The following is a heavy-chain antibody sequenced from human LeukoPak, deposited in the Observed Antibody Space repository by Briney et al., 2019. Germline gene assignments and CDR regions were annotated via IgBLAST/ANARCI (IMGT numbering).Heavy chain of an antibody. V-gene: IGHV1-69*04. CDR3: ARDNGYSSYAFDI. D-gene: IGHD6-13*01. CDR1: GGTFSSYA. J-gene: IGHJ3*02. Sequence: ASVKVSCKASGGTFSSYAISWVRQAPGQGLEWMGRIIPILGIANYAQKFQGRVTITADKSTSTAYMELSSLRSEDTAVYYCARDNGYSSYAFDIWGQGTMVTVSS. CDR2: IIPILGIA.